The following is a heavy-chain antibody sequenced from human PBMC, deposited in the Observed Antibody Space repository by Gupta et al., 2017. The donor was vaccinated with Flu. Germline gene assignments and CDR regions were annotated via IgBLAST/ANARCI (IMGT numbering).Heavy chain of an antibody. D-gene: IGHD1-26*01. CDR2: MNSDGSST. V-gene: IGHV3-74*01. Sequence: EVQLVESGGGLVQPGGSLRLSCTASGFTFSSYWMHWVRQVPGKGLVWVSRMNSDGSSTNYADSVKGRFTISRDNAKNTLYLQMNSLRAEDTAVYYCAKTYYSGSRFDYWGQGTLVTVSS. CDR1: GFTFSSYW. CDR3: AKTYYSGSRFDY. J-gene: IGHJ4*02.